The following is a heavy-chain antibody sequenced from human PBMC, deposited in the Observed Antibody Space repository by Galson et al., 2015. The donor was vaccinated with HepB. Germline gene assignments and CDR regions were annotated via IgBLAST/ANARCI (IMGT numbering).Heavy chain of an antibody. D-gene: IGHD2-2*01. V-gene: IGHV3-30-3*01. CDR1: GFTFSSYA. Sequence: SLRLSCAASGFTFSSYAMHWVRQAPGKGLEWVAVISYDGSNKYYADSVKGRFTISRDNAKNSLYLQMNSLRAEDTAVYYCARDRDIVVVPAATGGFDYWGQGTLVTVSP. CDR3: ARDRDIVVVPAATGGFDY. CDR2: ISYDGSNK. J-gene: IGHJ4*02.